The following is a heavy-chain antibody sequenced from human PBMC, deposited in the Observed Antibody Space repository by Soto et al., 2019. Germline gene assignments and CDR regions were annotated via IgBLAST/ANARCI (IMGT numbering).Heavy chain of an antibody. CDR1: GYTFTGYY. CDR3: ARDVGDIVVVPLDYYYYGMDV. V-gene: IGHV1-2*02. Sequence: ASVKVSCKTSGYTFTGYYIHWVRQAPGQGLEWMGWINPNSGGTDYAQKLQGRVTMTTDTSTSTAYMELRSLRSDDTAVYYCARDVGDIVVVPLDYYYYGMDVWGQGTTVTVS. J-gene: IGHJ6*02. CDR2: INPNSGGT. D-gene: IGHD2-2*01.